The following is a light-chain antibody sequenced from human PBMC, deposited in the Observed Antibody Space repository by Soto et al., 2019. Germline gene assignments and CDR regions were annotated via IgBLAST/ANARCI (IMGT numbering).Light chain of an antibody. J-gene: IGKJ1*01. CDR2: GTS. CDR1: QDISNY. Sequence: DIQLTQSPSFLSASVGDRVTITCRASQDISNYLAWYQQKPGKAPKFLIYGTSTLQSGVPSRFSGSGSGTEFTLTISSLQPEDSASYYCQQYNSYWTFGQGTKVDIK. CDR3: QQYNSYWT. V-gene: IGKV1-9*01.